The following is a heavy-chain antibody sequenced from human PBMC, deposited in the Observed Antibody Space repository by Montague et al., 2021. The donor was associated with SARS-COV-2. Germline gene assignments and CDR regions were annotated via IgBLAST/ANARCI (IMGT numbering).Heavy chain of an antibody. CDR1: GFTFSSYE. Sequence: SLRLSCAASGFTFSSYEMNWVRQAPGKGLEWVSYISSSGSTIYYXDSVKGRFTISRDNAKNSLYLQMNSLRAEDTAVYYCARGGTYYDFWSGFYNYYYAMDVWDQGTTVTVSS. D-gene: IGHD3-3*01. CDR2: ISSSGSTI. CDR3: ARGGTYYDFWSGFYNYYYAMDV. J-gene: IGHJ6*02. V-gene: IGHV3-48*03.